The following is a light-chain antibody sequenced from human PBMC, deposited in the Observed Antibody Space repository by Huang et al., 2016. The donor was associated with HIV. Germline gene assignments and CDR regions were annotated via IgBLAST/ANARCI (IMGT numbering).Light chain of an antibody. J-gene: IGKJ2*01. CDR3: QQSYSTLRYT. CDR1: QSISSY. CDR2: AAS. V-gene: IGKV1-39*01. Sequence: DIQMTQSPSSLSASVGERVTITCRASQSISSYLNWYQQKPGKAPTLLIYAASSLQSGVPSRFSGSGSGTDFTLTISSLQPEDFATYYCQQSYSTLRYTFGQGTKLEIK.